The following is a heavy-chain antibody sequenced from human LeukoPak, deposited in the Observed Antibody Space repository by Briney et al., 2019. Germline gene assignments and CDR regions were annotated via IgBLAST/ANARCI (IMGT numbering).Heavy chain of an antibody. D-gene: IGHD3-22*01. J-gene: IGHJ4*02. V-gene: IGHV3-30*18. CDR3: AKAYDSSGYYFDY. CDR2: ISYDGSNK. Sequence: GGSLRLSCAASGFTFSNAWMSWVRQAPGKGLEWVAVISYDGSNKYYADSVKGRFTISRDNSKNTLYLQMNSLRAEDTAVYYCAKAYDSSGYYFDYWGQGTLVTVSS. CDR1: GFTFSNAW.